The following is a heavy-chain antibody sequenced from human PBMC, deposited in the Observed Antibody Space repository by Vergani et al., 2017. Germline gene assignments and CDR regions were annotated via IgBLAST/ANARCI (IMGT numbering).Heavy chain of an antibody. CDR2: IYYSGST. Sequence: QVQLQESGPGLVKPSETLSLTCTDSGISISSYYWSWFRQPPGKGLEWIGYIYYSGSTNYNPSLKSRVTISVDTSKNQFSLKLSSVTAADTAVYYCARVDTAMAMNAFDIWGQGTMVTVSS. CDR3: ARVDTAMAMNAFDI. V-gene: IGHV4-59*01. J-gene: IGHJ3*02. D-gene: IGHD5-18*01. CDR1: GISISSYY.